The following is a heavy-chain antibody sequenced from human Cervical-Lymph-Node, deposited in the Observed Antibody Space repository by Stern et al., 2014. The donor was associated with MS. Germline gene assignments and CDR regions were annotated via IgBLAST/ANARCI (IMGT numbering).Heavy chain of an antibody. CDR1: GFSLRTNGVD. J-gene: IGHJ3*02. CDR3: VYAHPGDFLEDAFDI. Sequence: QVTLRESGPTLVKPTETLRLTCTFSGFSLRTNGVDVGWIRQTPGKAREFLAIIYWDGDKRYNPSLKRRLTITTDTSQSQVVLKMTSLDPVDTATYYCVYAHPGDFLEDAFDIWGQGTMVTISS. CDR2: IYWDGDK. V-gene: IGHV2-5*02. D-gene: IGHD4-17*01.